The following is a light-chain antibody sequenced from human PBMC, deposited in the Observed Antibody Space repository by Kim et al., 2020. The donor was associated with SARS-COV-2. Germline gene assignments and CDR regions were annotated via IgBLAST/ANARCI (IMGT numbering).Light chain of an antibody. CDR3: QAWDSSTAGV. V-gene: IGLV3-1*01. Sequence: VSPGQTAIITCSGDKLGDKYACWYQQKPGQSPVLVIYQDSKRPSGIPERFSGSNSGNTATLTISGTQAMDEADYYCQAWDSSTAGVFGGGTQLTVL. J-gene: IGLJ2*01. CDR1: KLGDKY. CDR2: QDS.